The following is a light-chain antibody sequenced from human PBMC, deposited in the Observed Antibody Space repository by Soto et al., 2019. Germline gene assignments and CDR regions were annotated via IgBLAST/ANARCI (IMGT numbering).Light chain of an antibody. Sequence: SASASLGDSVKLTCTLSSGHSTYAIAWHQQQPEKGPRYLMKLNSDGSHSKGDGIPDRFSGSSSGAERYLTISSLQSEDEADYYCQTWGTGTWVFGGGTKLIVL. J-gene: IGLJ3*02. CDR2: LNSDGSH. CDR1: SGHSTYA. CDR3: QTWGTGTWV. V-gene: IGLV4-69*01.